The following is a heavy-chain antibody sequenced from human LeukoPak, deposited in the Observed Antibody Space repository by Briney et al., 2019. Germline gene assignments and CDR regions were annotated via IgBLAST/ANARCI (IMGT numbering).Heavy chain of an antibody. V-gene: IGHV3-48*01. CDR2: ISSSSSTI. CDR1: GFTFSSYR. J-gene: IGHJ4*02. CDR3: ARESLHYFDY. Sequence: GGSLRLSCAASGFTFSSYRMNWVRQAPGKGLEWVSYISSSSSTIYYADSVKGRFTISRDNAKNSLYLQMNSLRAEDTAVYYCARESLHYFDYWGQGTLVTVSS.